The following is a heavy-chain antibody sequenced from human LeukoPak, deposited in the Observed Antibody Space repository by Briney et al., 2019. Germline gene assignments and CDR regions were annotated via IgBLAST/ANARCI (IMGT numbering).Heavy chain of an antibody. V-gene: IGHV4-39*07. J-gene: IGHJ5*02. CDR1: GGSISSSSYY. CDR2: IYYSGST. CDR3: ARRVRLLWFGELWAAQNWFDP. D-gene: IGHD3-10*01. Sequence: SETLSLTCTVSGGSISSSSYYWGWIRQPPGKGLEWIGSIYYSGSTYYNPSLKSRVTISVDTSKNQFSLKLSSVTAADTAVYYCARRVRLLWFGELWAAQNWFDPWGQGTLVTVSS.